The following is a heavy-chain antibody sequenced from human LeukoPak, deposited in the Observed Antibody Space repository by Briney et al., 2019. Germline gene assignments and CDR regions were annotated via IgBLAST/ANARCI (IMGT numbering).Heavy chain of an antibody. CDR1: GGSITSGCFY. CDR2: IFYSWSS. Sequence: SETLSLTCTVSGGSITSGCFYWNWIRQHPGKGLEWIGHIFYSWSSYYNPALKSRITISVDTSKNQFSLKLSSVTAADTAVYYCARVIRGSGSEYFQHWGQGALVTVSS. V-gene: IGHV4-31*03. D-gene: IGHD3-10*01. J-gene: IGHJ1*01. CDR3: ARVIRGSGSEYFQH.